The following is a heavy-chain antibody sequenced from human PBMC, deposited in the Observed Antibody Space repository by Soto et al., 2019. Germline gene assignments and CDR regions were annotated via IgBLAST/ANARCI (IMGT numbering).Heavy chain of an antibody. V-gene: IGHV4-34*01. CDR1: GGSFIGYY. J-gene: IGHJ4*02. CDR3: ARXEIIYDYVWGSHRLYFDS. D-gene: IGHD3-16*02. CDR2: INHILST. Sequence: SETLSLTCAVYGGSFIGYYCSWIRQPPLKVLEWVGEINHILSTNYNPSLKSRVTVSLDTCKNQFSLKLSSFTAADAAVYYCARXEIIYDYVWGSHRLYFDSWGQGILVTVSS.